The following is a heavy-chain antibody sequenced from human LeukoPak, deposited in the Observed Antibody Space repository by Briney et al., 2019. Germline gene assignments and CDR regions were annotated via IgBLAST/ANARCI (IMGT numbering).Heavy chain of an antibody. CDR1: GYTFTSYG. Sequence: ASVKVSCKASGYTFTSYGISWVRQAPGQGLEWMGWISAYNGNTNYAQKLQGRVTMTTDTSTSTAYMELRGLRSDDTAVYYCARVRRVIAAAGTHMDVWGKGTTVTVSS. V-gene: IGHV1-18*01. CDR2: ISAYNGNT. J-gene: IGHJ6*03. CDR3: ARVRRVIAAAGTHMDV. D-gene: IGHD6-13*01.